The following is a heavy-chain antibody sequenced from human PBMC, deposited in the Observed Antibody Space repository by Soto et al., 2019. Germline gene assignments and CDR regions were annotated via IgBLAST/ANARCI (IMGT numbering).Heavy chain of an antibody. D-gene: IGHD6-13*01. Sequence: QVQLQESGPGLVKPSETLSLTCTVSGGSISSYYWSWIRQPPGKGLEWIGYIYYSGITNYNPSLKSRVTISVDTSKNQFSLKLSSVTAADTAVYYCARASPDSSWPSYFDYWGQGTLVTVSS. V-gene: IGHV4-59*01. J-gene: IGHJ4*02. CDR3: ARASPDSSWPSYFDY. CDR2: IYYSGIT. CDR1: GGSISSYY.